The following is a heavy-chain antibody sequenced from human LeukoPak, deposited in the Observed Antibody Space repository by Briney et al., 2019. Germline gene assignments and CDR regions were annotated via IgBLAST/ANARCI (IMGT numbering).Heavy chain of an antibody. CDR3: ARELAVAGFDY. D-gene: IGHD6-19*01. CDR1: GFTFSNYG. Sequence: GGSLRLSCAASGFTFSNYGMHWVRQAPGKGLVWVSRIKSDGSTTTYADSVKGRFTISRDSTKNSLYLQMNSLRAEGTAVYYCARELAVAGFDYWGQGTLVTVSS. J-gene: IGHJ4*02. CDR2: IKSDGSTT. V-gene: IGHV3-74*01.